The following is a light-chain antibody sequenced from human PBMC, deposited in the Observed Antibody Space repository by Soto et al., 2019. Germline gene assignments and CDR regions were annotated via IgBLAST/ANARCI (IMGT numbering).Light chain of an antibody. Sequence: VLTQSPGTLSLSPVERAALSCRASQSVSSSYLAWYQQKSGQAPRLLISGASTGATGIPARFSGSGSGTEFTLTISSLQSEDCAIYYCQQYHTWPITFGGGTKVEIK. CDR2: GAS. CDR3: QQYHTWPIT. J-gene: IGKJ4*01. CDR1: QSVSSSY. V-gene: IGKV3-15*01.